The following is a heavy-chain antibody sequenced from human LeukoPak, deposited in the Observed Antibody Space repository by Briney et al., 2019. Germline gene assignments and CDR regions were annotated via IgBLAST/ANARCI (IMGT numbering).Heavy chain of an antibody. Sequence: PGXXLRLSCAAFGFTFDDYAMHWVRQAPGKGVEWVSLISWDGGSTYYADSVKGGFTISRDKRKKSLYLQMNSLRAEDTALYYCAKDISITGTTGGFDYWGQGTLVTVSS. D-gene: IGHD1-7*01. J-gene: IGHJ4*02. CDR3: AKDISITGTTGGFDY. CDR2: ISWDGGST. V-gene: IGHV3-43D*04. CDR1: GFTFDDYA.